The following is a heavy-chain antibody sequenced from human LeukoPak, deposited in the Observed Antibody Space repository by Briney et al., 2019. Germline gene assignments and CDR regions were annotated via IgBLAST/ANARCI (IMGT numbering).Heavy chain of an antibody. CDR2: ISYDGSNK. V-gene: IGHV3-30*04. Sequence: GGSLRLSCAASGFTFSSYAMSWVRQAPGKGLEWVAVISYDGSNKYYADSVKGRFTISRDTSKNTLYLQMNSLRAEDTAVYYCARTYYDSSGSSVAFDIWGQGTMVIVSS. CDR1: GFTFSSYA. J-gene: IGHJ3*02. D-gene: IGHD3-22*01. CDR3: ARTYYDSSGSSVAFDI.